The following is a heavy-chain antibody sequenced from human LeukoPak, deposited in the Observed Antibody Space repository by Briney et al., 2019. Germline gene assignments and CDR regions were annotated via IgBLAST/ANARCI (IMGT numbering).Heavy chain of an antibody. J-gene: IGHJ4*02. CDR1: GDSVSINSAA. CDR2: TYYRSKWYN. CDR3: ARDFLYLDY. D-gene: IGHD2/OR15-2a*01. V-gene: IGHV6-1*01. Sequence: SQTLSLTCGISGDSVSINSAAWHWIRQSPSRGLEWLGSTYYRSKWYNDYAVSVKSLITINPDTSKNQFSLQLNSVTPEDTAVYYCARDFLYLDYWGQGTLVTVSS.